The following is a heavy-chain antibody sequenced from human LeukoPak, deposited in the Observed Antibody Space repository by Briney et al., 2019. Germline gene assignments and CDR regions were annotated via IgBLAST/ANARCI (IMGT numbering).Heavy chain of an antibody. J-gene: IGHJ5*02. CDR3: ASLAVAACLFLVARET. CDR1: GGSISSGSYF. D-gene: IGHD2-2*01. CDR2: IYTSGST. Sequence: SETLSLTCTVSGGSISSGSYFWSWIRQPAGKGLEWIGRIYTSGSTNYSPSLKSRVTISVDTSRIQFSRNLSSVTAADAAVYCCASLAVAACLFLVARETWGQGTLVTV. V-gene: IGHV4-61*02.